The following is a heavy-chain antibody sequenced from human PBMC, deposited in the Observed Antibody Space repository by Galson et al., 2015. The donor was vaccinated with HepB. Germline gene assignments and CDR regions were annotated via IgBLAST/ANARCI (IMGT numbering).Heavy chain of an antibody. CDR1: GVSIRSGDYY. CDR3: VWEGL. J-gene: IGHJ4*02. D-gene: IGHD1-26*01. V-gene: IGHV4-30-4*08. CDR2: IYYSGST. Sequence: TLSLTCSVSGVSIRSGDYYWSWIRQHPEKGLEWIGYIYYSGSTSYNPSLKSRVTISMDTSKNQFSLRLTSVTAADTVVYYCVWEGLWGQGTLVTVSS.